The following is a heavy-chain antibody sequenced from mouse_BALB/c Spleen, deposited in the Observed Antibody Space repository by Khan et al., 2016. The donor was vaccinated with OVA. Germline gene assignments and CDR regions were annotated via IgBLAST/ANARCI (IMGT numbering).Heavy chain of an antibody. J-gene: IGHJ4*01. CDR1: GHTFTKFG. Sequence: QIQLVQSGPEVKKPGETVKISCKASGHTFTKFGMNWVKQAPGKGLKWMGWINTYTGEPTYADDFNGRFAFSLETSASTAYLQINNLKNEDTATYFCARPPYFSYVLDNRGQGNSVNVSS. CDR2: INTYTGEP. CDR3: ARPPYFSYVLDN. V-gene: IGHV9-3-1*01. D-gene: IGHD2-10*01.